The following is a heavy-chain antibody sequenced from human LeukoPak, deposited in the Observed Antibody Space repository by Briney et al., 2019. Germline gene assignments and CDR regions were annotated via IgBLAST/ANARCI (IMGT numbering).Heavy chain of an antibody. V-gene: IGHV3-9*01. D-gene: IGHD4-17*01. CDR3: AREGTVTTEFDY. Sequence: GRSLRLSCAASGFTFDDYAMHWVRQAPGKGLEWVSGISWNSGSIGYADSVKGRFTISRDNAKNSLYLQMNSLRAEDTAVYYCAREGTVTTEFDYWGQGTLVTVSS. CDR2: ISWNSGSI. J-gene: IGHJ4*02. CDR1: GFTFDDYA.